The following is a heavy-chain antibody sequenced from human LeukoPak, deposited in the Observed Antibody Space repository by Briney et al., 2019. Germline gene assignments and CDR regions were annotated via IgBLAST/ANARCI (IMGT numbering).Heavy chain of an antibody. J-gene: IGHJ5*02. V-gene: IGHV1-18*01. Sequence: ASVKVSCKASGYTFTSYGISWVRQAPGQGLEWMGWISAYNGNTNYAQKFQGRVTMTRDTSISTAYMDLSRLRSDDTAVYYCAREAPYSTSSDWFDPWGQGTLVTVSS. CDR1: GYTFTSYG. CDR3: AREAPYSTSSDWFDP. D-gene: IGHD6-6*01. CDR2: ISAYNGNT.